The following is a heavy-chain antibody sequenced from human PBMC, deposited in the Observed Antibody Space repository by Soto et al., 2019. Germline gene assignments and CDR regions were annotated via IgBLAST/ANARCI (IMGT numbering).Heavy chain of an antibody. D-gene: IGHD1-26*01. CDR2: ISSSSSYI. J-gene: IGHJ6*02. V-gene: IGHV3-21*01. CDR1: GFTFSSYS. CDR3: ARDRVIVGATNHYYYGMDV. Sequence: EVQLVESGGGLVKPGGALRLSCAASGFTFSSYSMNWVRQAPGKGLEWVSSISSSSSYIYYADSVTGRFTISRDNAKNSLYLQMNSLRAEDTAVYYCARDRVIVGATNHYYYGMDVWGQGTTVTVSS.